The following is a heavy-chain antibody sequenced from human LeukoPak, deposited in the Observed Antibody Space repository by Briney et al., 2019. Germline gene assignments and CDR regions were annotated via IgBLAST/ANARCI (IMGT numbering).Heavy chain of an antibody. J-gene: IGHJ4*02. Sequence: PSETLSLTCTVSGASITSYYWSWIRQPPGKGLEWIGYIYYSGNTNYNPSLKSRVTISVDTSKNQFSLKLSSVTAADTAMYYCARDKGEYYDSSGYLDYWGQGTLVTVSS. CDR3: ARDKGEYYDSSGYLDY. V-gene: IGHV4-59*01. D-gene: IGHD3-22*01. CDR2: IYYSGNT. CDR1: GASITSYY.